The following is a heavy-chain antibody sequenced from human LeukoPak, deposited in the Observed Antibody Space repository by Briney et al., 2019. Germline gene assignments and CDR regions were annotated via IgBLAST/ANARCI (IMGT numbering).Heavy chain of an antibody. CDR3: ASAYYYDSSVLDY. CDR1: GGSISSSSYY. CDR2: IYYSGST. Sequence: PSETLSLTCTVSGGSISSSSYYWGWIRQPPGKGLEWIGSIYYSGSTYYNPSLKSRVTISVDTSKNQFSLKLSSVTAADTAVYYCASAYYYDSSVLDYWGQGTLVTVSS. D-gene: IGHD3-22*01. J-gene: IGHJ4*02. V-gene: IGHV4-39*01.